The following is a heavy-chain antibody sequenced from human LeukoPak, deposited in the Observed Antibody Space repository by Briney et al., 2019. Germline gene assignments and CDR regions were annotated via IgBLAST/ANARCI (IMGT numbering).Heavy chain of an antibody. CDR3: ARERNYDLGY. CDR2: INPSGGST. D-gene: IGHD3-3*01. J-gene: IGHJ4*02. CDR1: RYTFTRYY. Sequence: GASVKVSCKASRYTFTRYYMHGVGQAPGQGLEWMGIINPSGGSTSYAQKFQGRVTMTRDMSTSTVYMELSSLRSEDTAVYYCARERNYDLGYWGQGTLVTVSS. V-gene: IGHV1-46*01.